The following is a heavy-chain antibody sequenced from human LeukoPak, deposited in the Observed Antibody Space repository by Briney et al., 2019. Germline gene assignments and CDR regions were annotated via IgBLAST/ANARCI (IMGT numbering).Heavy chain of an antibody. CDR3: AREGYCSGDSCCFFYY. CDR2: INPSGGST. Sequence: ASLKVSCTASGYTFTSYYMRWVRQAPGQGLEWMGIINPSGGSTNYAQKFQSRVTITRDTSTNTFYMELSSLTSEDTAVYYCAREGYCSGDSCCFFYYCGQGTLVTVSS. CDR1: GYTFTSYY. J-gene: IGHJ4*02. D-gene: IGHD2-15*01. V-gene: IGHV1-46*01.